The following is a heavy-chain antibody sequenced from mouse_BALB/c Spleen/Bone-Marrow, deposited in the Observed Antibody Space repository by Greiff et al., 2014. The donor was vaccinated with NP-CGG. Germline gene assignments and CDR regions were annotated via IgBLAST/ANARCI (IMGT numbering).Heavy chain of an antibody. Sequence: QVQLQQSGAELARPGASVKLSCKAPGYTFTSYWMQWVKQRPGQGLQWIGAIYPGDGDTRYTQKFRGKATLTADKSSNTAYMQLSSLTSEDSAVYFCASPYGNYDAMDYWGQGTSVTVSS. D-gene: IGHD2-1*01. V-gene: IGHV1-87*01. CDR3: ASPYGNYDAMDY. J-gene: IGHJ4*01. CDR2: IYPGDGDT. CDR1: GYTFTSYW.